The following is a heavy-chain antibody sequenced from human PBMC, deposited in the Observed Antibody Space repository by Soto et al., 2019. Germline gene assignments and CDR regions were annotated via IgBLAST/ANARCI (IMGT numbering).Heavy chain of an antibody. Sequence: LRLSCAVSGFTVSDYGMHWVRQAPGKGLEWVAVMSYAGTYKYYADSVKGRFTISRDLSGNTLFLQMNSLRLEDTAVYFCAKEMYPRTVLDSSSPWGDYWGQGTLVTVSS. CDR1: GFTVSDYG. CDR2: MSYAGTYK. D-gene: IGHD6-6*01. V-gene: IGHV3-30*18. CDR3: AKEMYPRTVLDSSSPWGDY. J-gene: IGHJ4*02.